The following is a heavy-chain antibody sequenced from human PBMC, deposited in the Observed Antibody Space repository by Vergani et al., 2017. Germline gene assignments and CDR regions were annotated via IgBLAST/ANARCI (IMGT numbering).Heavy chain of an antibody. CDR1: GFTFSSYA. V-gene: IGHV3-23*01. Sequence: EVQLLESGGGLVQPGGSLRLSCAASGFTFSSYAMSWVRQAPGKGLEWVSTLSNSGGTTYYTDSVKGRFTISRDNSKNTLYLQMNSLRAEDTAVYYCAKDLIFSSYGMDVWGQGTTVTVSS. CDR3: AKDLIFSSYGMDV. CDR2: LSNSGGTT. D-gene: IGHD6-6*01. J-gene: IGHJ6*02.